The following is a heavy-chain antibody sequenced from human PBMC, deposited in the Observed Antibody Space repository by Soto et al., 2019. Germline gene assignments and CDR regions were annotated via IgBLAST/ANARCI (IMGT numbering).Heavy chain of an antibody. CDR2: IYYTGST. CDR1: GGSISSGDYY. J-gene: IGHJ4*02. D-gene: IGHD3-22*01. CDR3: ARAPLSTYYYDSSGYSVPNNFDY. Sequence: PSETLSLTCTVSGGSISSGDYYWSWIRQPPGKGLEWIGYIYYTGSTCYNPSLRSRLTISVDTSKNQFSLKLSSVTAADTAVYYCARAPLSTYYYDSSGYSVPNNFDYWGLGTLVTVSS. V-gene: IGHV4-30-4*01.